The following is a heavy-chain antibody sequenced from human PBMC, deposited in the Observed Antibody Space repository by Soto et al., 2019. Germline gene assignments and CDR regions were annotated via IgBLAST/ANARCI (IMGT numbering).Heavy chain of an antibody. CDR2: INPHGGVT. V-gene: IGHV1-2*04. CDR1: GDSFNDFY. D-gene: IGHD5-12*01. Sequence: VQLVQAGAEGRKPGASVTVSCRSSGDSFNDFYIHWVRQAPGQGVEWMGWINPHGGVTKYAQKFQGWVIMTRDTSIRTVYMQLSRLRSDDTAVDYCARESGGATATLDYYYFYMDVWGTGTTVTVSS. CDR3: ARESGGATATLDYYYFYMDV. J-gene: IGHJ6*03.